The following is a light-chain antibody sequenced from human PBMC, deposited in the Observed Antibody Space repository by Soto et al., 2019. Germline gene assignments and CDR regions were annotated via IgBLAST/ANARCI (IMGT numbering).Light chain of an antibody. Sequence: QPVLTQPPSGSGAPGQRGTISCTGSSSNIGATYDVQWYQQLPGTAPKLLIYGNSNRPSGVPDRFSGSKSGTSASLAITGLQADDEADYYCQSYDSSLSAHYVFGTGTKVTVL. J-gene: IGLJ1*01. V-gene: IGLV1-40*01. CDR1: SSNIGATYD. CDR3: QSYDSSLSAHYV. CDR2: GNS.